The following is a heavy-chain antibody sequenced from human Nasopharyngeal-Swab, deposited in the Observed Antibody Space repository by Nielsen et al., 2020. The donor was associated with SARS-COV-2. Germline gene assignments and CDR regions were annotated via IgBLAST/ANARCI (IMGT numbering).Heavy chain of an antibody. Sequence: GGSLRLSCAASGFTFSSFWMSWVRQAPGKGLEWVDNINQDASEKYYVDSVKGRFTISRDNAQNSLYLQMNSLRAEDTAVYYCAREGRYFDLWGRGTLVTVSS. J-gene: IGHJ2*01. CDR3: AREGRYFDL. CDR1: GFTFSSFW. CDR2: INQDASEK. V-gene: IGHV3-7*01.